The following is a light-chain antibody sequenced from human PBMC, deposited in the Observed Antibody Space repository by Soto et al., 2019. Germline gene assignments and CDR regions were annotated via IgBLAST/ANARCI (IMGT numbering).Light chain of an antibody. J-gene: IGKJ2*01. CDR2: GGS. CDR1: QSISVY. Sequence: DIQMTQSPYTLSASVGDRVTITCRASQSISVYLAWYQQRPREAPKLLIYGGSSLESGVPSRFSGSGSGTEFTLTISSLQPTDFATYYCHQYATSSPTFGQGTKLEI. V-gene: IGKV1-5*01. CDR3: HQYATSSPT.